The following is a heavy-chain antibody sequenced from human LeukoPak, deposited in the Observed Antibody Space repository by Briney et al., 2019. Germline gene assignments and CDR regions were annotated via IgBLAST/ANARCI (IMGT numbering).Heavy chain of an antibody. J-gene: IGHJ4*02. CDR2: IKQDGSEK. D-gene: IGHD1-26*01. CDR1: GFTFSSYA. V-gene: IGHV3-7*04. Sequence: GGSLRLSCTASGFTFSSYAMNWVRQAPGKGLEWVANIKQDGSEKYYVDSVKGRFTISRDNAENSLYLQMNSLRVEDTALYYCVRRISGSYYSDWGQGTLVTVSS. CDR3: VRRISGSYYSD.